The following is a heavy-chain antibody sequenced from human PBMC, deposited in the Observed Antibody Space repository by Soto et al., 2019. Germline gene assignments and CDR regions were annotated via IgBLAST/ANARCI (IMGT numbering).Heavy chain of an antibody. CDR1: GYSFTSYW. CDR2: IDPSDSYT. J-gene: IGHJ6*02. V-gene: IGHV5-10-1*01. CDR3: ARHTEWGGNTPNVYYFGMDV. Sequence: PGESLKISCKGSGYSFTSYWISWVRQMPGKGLEWMGRIDPSDSYTNYSPSFQGHVTVSADKSISTAYLQWSSLKASDTAMYYCARHTEWGGNTPNVYYFGMDVWGQGTTVTVSS. D-gene: IGHD1-26*01.